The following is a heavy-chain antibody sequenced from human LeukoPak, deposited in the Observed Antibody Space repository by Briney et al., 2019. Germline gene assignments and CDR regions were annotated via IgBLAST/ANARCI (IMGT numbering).Heavy chain of an antibody. J-gene: IGHJ5*01. V-gene: IGHV3-23*01. Sequence: PGGSLRLSCAASGFTFSSYAMSWVRQAPGKGLEWVSAISGSGGNTYYADSVKGRFTISRDNSKNTLYLQMNSLKTEDTGVYYCVRAGGYDNWFDSWGQGTLVTVSS. CDR2: ISGSGGNT. D-gene: IGHD5-12*01. CDR3: VRAGGYDNWFDS. CDR1: GFTFSSYA.